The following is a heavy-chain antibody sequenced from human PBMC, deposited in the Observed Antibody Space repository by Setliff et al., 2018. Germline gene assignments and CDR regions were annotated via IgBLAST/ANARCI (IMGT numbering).Heavy chain of an antibody. CDR2: INPNSGGT. CDR1: GFTFKTYS. D-gene: IGHD1-26*01. V-gene: IGHV1-2*02. J-gene: IGHJ5*02. Sequence: ASVKVSCKASGFTFKTYSFSWIRQAPGQGLEWMGWINPNSGGTNPAQRFQGRVTMTRDTSINTAYMELSSLTSDDTAFYYCVRSGKFGMRFWFDQWGLGTLVTVSS. CDR3: VRSGKFGMRFWFDQ.